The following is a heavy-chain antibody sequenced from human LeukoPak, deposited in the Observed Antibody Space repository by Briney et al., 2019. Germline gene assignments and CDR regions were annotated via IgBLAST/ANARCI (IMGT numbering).Heavy chain of an antibody. J-gene: IGHJ4*02. Sequence: SETLSLTCAVSGGPFSGYFWSWIRQSSGKGLEWIGGIHNSGTTNYNPSLNSRVTISEDTSKNQFYLNLSSVTAADTAVYYCARRYYYNLGSFPFDFWGQGTLVTVSS. V-gene: IGHV4-34*01. CDR3: ARRYYYNLGSFPFDF. CDR1: GGPFSGYF. CDR2: IHNSGTT. D-gene: IGHD3-10*01.